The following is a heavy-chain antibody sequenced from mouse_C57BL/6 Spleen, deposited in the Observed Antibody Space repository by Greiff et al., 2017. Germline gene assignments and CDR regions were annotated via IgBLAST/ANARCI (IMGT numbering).Heavy chain of an antibody. CDR2: ISSGSSTI. CDR3: ARGHGNYLAWFAY. CDR1: GFTFSDYG. D-gene: IGHD2-1*01. Sequence: EVMLVESGGGLVKPGGSLKLSCAASGFTFSDYGMHWVRQAPEKGLEWVAYISSGSSTIYYADTVKGRFTISRDNAKNALFLQMTSLSSEDTAMYYCARGHGNYLAWFAYWGQGTLVTVSA. J-gene: IGHJ3*01. V-gene: IGHV5-17*01.